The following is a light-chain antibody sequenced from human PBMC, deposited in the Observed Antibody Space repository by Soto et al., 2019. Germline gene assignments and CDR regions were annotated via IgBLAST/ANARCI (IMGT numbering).Light chain of an antibody. CDR3: QQFASYPLT. Sequence: EIALTQAPGTLSLSPGERATLSCRASQSVSNNYLAWYQQKPGQAPRLLIYGASNRATGIPDRFSGGGSGTDFTLTISRLEPEDFAVYYCQQFASYPLTFGGGTKVDIK. V-gene: IGKV3-20*01. CDR2: GAS. J-gene: IGKJ4*01. CDR1: QSVSNNY.